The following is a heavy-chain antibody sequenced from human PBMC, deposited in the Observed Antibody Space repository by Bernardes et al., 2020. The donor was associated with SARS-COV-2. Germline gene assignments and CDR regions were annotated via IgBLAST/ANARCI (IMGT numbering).Heavy chain of an antibody. CDR1: GFTFSSYA. CDR2: INDNGRST. CDR3: VIPPTTHDYDRYYFGF. V-gene: IGHV3-64D*06. D-gene: IGHD4-17*01. Sequence: GGSLRLSCSVSGFTFSSYAIHWVRQAPGKGLEYVSVINDNGRSTYYADSVKGRFTISRDNSKNTVYLQMSSLRPEDTAVYYCVIPPTTHDYDRYYFGFWGQGTLVTVSS. J-gene: IGHJ4*02.